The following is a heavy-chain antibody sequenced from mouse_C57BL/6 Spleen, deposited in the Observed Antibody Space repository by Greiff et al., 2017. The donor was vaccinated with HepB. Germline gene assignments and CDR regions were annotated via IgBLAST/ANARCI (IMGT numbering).Heavy chain of an antibody. CDR2: INPNNGGT. J-gene: IGHJ1*03. Sequence: EVQLQQSGPELVKPGASVKIPCKASGYTFTDYNMDWVKQSHGKSLEWIGDINPNNGGTIYNQKFKAKATLTVDKSSSTAYMELRSLTSEDTAVYYCARRDYGSSHWYFDVWGTGTTVTVSS. CDR1: GYTFTDYN. CDR3: ARRDYGSSHWYFDV. D-gene: IGHD1-1*01. V-gene: IGHV1-18*01.